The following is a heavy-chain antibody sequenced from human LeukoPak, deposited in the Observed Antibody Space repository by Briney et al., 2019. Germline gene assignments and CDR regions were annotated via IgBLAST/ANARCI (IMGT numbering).Heavy chain of an antibody. D-gene: IGHD3-22*01. CDR3: ARDPEDYYDSSGYYDY. J-gene: IGHJ4*02. CDR2: ISSSSSYI. V-gene: IGHV3-21*01. CDR1: GFTFINYG. Sequence: GGSLRLSCVVSGFTFINYGMSWVRQAPGKGLEWVTSISSSSSYIYYADSVKGRFTISRDNAKNSLYLQMNSLRAEDTAVYYCARDPEDYYDSSGYYDYWGQGTLVTVSS.